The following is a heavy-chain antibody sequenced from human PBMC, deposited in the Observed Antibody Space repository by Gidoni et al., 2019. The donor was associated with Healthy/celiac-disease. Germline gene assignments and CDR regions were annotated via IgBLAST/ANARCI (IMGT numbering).Heavy chain of an antibody. CDR1: GLTLSSYA. J-gene: IGHJ4*02. CDR2: ISGSGGSP. Sequence: EVQLLESGGGLVQPGGCLRLARAASGLTLSSYAMSWVRPAPGKGLGWVSAISGSGGSPYYADSVKGRFTISRDNSKNTLCLQMNSLRAEDTAVYYCAKGADDYDSSRFDYWGQGTLVTVSS. V-gene: IGHV3-23*01. CDR3: AKGADDYDSSRFDY. D-gene: IGHD3-22*01.